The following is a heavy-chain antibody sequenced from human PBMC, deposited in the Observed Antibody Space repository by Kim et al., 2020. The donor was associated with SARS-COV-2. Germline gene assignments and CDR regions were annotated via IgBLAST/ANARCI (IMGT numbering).Heavy chain of an antibody. D-gene: IGHD6-19*01. CDR1: GFTFSSYW. CDR2: IKQDGNQK. J-gene: IGHJ3*02. Sequence: GGSLRLSCAASGFTFSSYWMTWVRQAPGKGLEGVANIKQDGNQKYYVDSVKGRFTISRDTAKNSLYMQMNSLRAEDTAVYYCARDGDLYSSGKDAFDIWG. CDR3: ARDGDLYSSGKDAFDI. V-gene: IGHV3-7*01.